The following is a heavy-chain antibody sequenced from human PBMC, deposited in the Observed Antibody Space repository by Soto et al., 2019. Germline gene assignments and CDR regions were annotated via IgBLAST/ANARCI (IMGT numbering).Heavy chain of an antibody. CDR3: AKDTQAGSYYYYGMDV. J-gene: IGHJ6*02. CDR2: ISYDGSNK. Sequence: SLRLSCAASGFTFSSYGMHWVRQAPGKGLEWVAVISYDGSNKYYADSVKGRFTISRDNSKNTLYLQMNSLRAEDTAVYYCAKDTQAGSYYYYGMDVWGQGTTVTVSS. V-gene: IGHV3-30*18. CDR1: GFTFSSYG.